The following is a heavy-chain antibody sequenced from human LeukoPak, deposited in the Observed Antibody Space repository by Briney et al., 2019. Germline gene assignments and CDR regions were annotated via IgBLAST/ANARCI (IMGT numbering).Heavy chain of an antibody. V-gene: IGHV3-21*04. J-gene: IGHJ4*02. D-gene: IGHD2-2*01. Sequence: GGSLRLSCAASGFTFSSYSMNWVRQAPGKGLEWVSSISSSSSYIYYTDSVKGRFTISRDNAKNSLYLQMNSLRAEDTAVYYCAKGVVVAPDVTPFDYWGQGTLVTVSS. CDR3: AKGVVVAPDVTPFDY. CDR2: ISSSSSYI. CDR1: GFTFSSYS.